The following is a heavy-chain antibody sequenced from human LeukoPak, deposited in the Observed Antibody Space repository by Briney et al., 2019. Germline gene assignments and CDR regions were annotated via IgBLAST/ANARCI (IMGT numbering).Heavy chain of an antibody. Sequence: GGYLRLSCAASGFTFSDYYMSWIRQAPGKGLEWVSYISSSGSTIYYADSVKGRFTISRDNAKNSLYLQMNSLRAEDTAVYYCARDRSYDYYFDYWGQGTLVTVSS. CDR1: GFTFSDYY. V-gene: IGHV3-11*01. CDR3: ARDRSYDYYFDY. CDR2: ISSSGSTI. D-gene: IGHD1-26*01. J-gene: IGHJ4*02.